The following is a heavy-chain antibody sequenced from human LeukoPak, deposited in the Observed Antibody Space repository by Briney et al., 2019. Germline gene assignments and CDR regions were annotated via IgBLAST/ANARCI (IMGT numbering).Heavy chain of an antibody. V-gene: IGHV4-61*02. D-gene: IGHD5/OR15-5a*01. CDR3: ARVMSRTYYYYYMDV. CDR1: GGSISSGSYY. Sequence: PSETLSLTCTVSGGSISSGSYYWRWIRQPAGKGLGWIGRIYTSGSTNYNPSLKSRVTISVDTSKNQFSLKLSSVTAADTAVYYCARVMSRTYYYYYMDVWGKGTTVTVSS. CDR2: IYTSGST. J-gene: IGHJ6*03.